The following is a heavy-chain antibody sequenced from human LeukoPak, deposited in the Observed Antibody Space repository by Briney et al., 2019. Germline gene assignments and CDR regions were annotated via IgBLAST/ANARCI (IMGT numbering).Heavy chain of an antibody. J-gene: IGHJ1*01. Sequence: GGSLRLSCAASGLAFSSCGMHWVRRAPGRGLEWVALIQYDGRNKWYADSVKGRFTISRDNSKNTLYLQMNSLRAEDTAVYYCANEGYKGYPGYLQDWRQGTLVTVSS. D-gene: IGHD1-14*01. CDR1: GLAFSSCG. CDR3: ANEGYKGYPGYLQD. CDR2: IQYDGRNK. V-gene: IGHV3-30*02.